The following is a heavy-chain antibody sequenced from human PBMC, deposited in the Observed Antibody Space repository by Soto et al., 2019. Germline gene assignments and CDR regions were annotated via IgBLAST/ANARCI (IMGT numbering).Heavy chain of an antibody. J-gene: IGHJ4*02. CDR3: ARSVAVPGAHIDY. CDR2: VYYTGST. CDR1: GGSISGSY. Sequence: SETLSLTCSVSGGSISGSYWSWIRQSPGKGLEWLGYVYYTGSTNYSPSLRSRVSISVDTSKNEFSLRLSSVTAAYTAVYFCARSVAVPGAHIDYWGKGTQVTVSS. D-gene: IGHD6-19*01. V-gene: IGHV4-59*01.